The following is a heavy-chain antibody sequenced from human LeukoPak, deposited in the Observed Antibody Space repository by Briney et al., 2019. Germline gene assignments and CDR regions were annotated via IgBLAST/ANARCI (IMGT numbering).Heavy chain of an antibody. V-gene: IGHV3-30*04. Sequence: GGSLRLSCATSGFSFYNLAFHWVRQAPGKGLEWVSLISHDGNSRKYADSVKGRFIVSRDNSKNTLYLQMNSLRSEDTAVYYCASDSSWNLHGGYLDHWGQGTLVSVSS. CDR3: ASDSSWNLHGGYLDH. J-gene: IGHJ4*02. CDR2: ISHDGNSR. D-gene: IGHD2-15*01. CDR1: GFSFYNLA.